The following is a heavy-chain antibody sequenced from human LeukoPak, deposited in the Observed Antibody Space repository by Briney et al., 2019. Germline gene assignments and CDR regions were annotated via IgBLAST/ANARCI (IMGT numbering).Heavy chain of an antibody. J-gene: IGHJ4*02. CDR1: GFSFSDYY. CDR2: IGSRGSTI. Sequence: GGSLRLSCAASGFSFSDYYMTWIRQAPGKGLEWVSYIGSRGSTIYYADSVKGRFTIPRDNVKNSLYLQMNGLRAEDTAIYYCARVGANGGVLDYWGQGTLVTVSP. D-gene: IGHD2-8*02. CDR3: ARVGANGGVLDY. V-gene: IGHV3-11*01.